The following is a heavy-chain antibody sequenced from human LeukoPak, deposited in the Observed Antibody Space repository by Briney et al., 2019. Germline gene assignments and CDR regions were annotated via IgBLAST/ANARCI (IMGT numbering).Heavy chain of an antibody. J-gene: IGHJ4*02. D-gene: IGHD3/OR15-3a*01. Sequence: PGGSLRLSCAASGFTFSSYEMNWVRQAPGKGLEWISYISNGGSMKYYADSVKGRFTISRGTSENKLFLQMNRLTAEDTAIYYCAREEGGLGHFDSWGQGTLVTVSS. CDR3: AREEGGLGHFDS. CDR1: GFTFSSYE. CDR2: ISNGGSMK. V-gene: IGHV3-48*03.